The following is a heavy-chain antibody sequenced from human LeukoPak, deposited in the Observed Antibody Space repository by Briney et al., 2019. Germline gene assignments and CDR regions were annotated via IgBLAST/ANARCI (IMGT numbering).Heavy chain of an antibody. CDR1: GGSISSYY. J-gene: IGHJ4*02. V-gene: IGHV4-59*01. CDR3: ARDRWDYDYVWGSYHYGPYFDY. CDR2: IYYSGST. D-gene: IGHD3-16*02. Sequence: PSETLSLTCTVSGGSISSYYWSWIRQPPGKGLEWIRYIYYSGSTNYNPSLKSRVTISVDTSKNQFSLKLSSVTAADTAVYYCARDRWDYDYVWGSYHYGPYFDYWGQGTLVTVSS.